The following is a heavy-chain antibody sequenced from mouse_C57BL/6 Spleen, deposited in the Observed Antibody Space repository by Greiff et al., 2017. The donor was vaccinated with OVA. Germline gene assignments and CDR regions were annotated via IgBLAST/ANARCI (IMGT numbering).Heavy chain of an antibody. Sequence: QVQLKQSGAELVKPGASVKMSCKASGYTFTSYWITWVKQRPGQGLEWIGDIYPGSGSTNYNEKFKSKATLTVDTSSSTAYMQLSSLTSEDSAFYYCASKRYYDYGGNYFDYWGQGTTLTVSS. CDR1: GYTFTSYW. CDR2: IYPGSGST. V-gene: IGHV1-55*01. CDR3: ASKRYYDYGGNYFDY. D-gene: IGHD2-4*01. J-gene: IGHJ2*01.